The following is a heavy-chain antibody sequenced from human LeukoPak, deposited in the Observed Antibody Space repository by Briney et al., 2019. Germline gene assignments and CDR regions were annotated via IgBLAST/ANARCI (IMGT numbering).Heavy chain of an antibody. CDR2: ISAYNGNT. CDR3: AVQSAGPPPPHYDFWSGQDAFDI. D-gene: IGHD3-3*01. V-gene: IGHV1-18*01. Sequence: ASVKVSCKASGYTFTSYDINWMRQATGQGLEWMGWISAYNGNTNYAQKLQGRVTMTTDTSTSTAYMELRSLRSDDTAVYYCAVQSAGPPPPHYDFWSGQDAFDIWGQGTMVTVSS. J-gene: IGHJ3*02. CDR1: GYTFTSYD.